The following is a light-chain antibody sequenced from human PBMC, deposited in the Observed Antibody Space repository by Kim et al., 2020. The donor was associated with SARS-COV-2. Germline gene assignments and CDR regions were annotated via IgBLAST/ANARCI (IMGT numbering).Light chain of an antibody. Sequence: SYELTQTPSVSVSPGQTASITCSGDKSGDKYACWYQQKPGQSPVLVIYQDSKRPSGIPERFSGSNSGNTATLTISGTQAMDAADYYCQAWDSSTEVFGTG. CDR1: KSGDKY. V-gene: IGLV3-1*01. CDR3: QAWDSSTEV. CDR2: QDS. J-gene: IGLJ1*01.